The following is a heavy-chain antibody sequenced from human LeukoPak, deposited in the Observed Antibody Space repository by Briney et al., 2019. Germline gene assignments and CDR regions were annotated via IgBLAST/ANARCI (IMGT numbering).Heavy chain of an antibody. CDR3: TRGYSTTPGDY. D-gene: IGHD2-15*01. J-gene: IGHJ4*02. CDR1: GFTFSRHW. V-gene: IGHV3-74*01. CDR2: IMSDGSRT. Sequence: GGSLRLSCAASGFTFSRHWMYWVRQAPGKGLVWVSRIMSDGSRTSYADSVKGRLTISRDNAKNTLYLQMNSLRAEDTAVYYCTRGYSTTPGDYWGQGTLVTVSS.